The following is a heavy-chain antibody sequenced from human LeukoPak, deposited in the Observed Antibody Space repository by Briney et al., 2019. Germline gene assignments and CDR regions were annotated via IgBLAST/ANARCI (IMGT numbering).Heavy chain of an antibody. CDR1: GYTFTGYS. V-gene: IGHV1-2*02. J-gene: IGHJ3*02. CDR2: FNPNSGGT. CDR3: ARDRSPVLLWFGEFTSLDAFDI. Sequence: ASVKVSCKASGYTFTGYSMHWVRQAPGQGLEWMGWFNPNSGGTNYAQRFQGRVTMTRDTSISTAYMELSRLRSDDTAVYYCARDRSPVLLWFGEFTSLDAFDIWGQGTMVTVSS. D-gene: IGHD3-10*01.